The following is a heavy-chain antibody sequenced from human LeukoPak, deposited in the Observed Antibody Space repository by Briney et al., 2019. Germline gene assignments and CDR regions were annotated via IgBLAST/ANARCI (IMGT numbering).Heavy chain of an antibody. Sequence: SVKGSCKASGGTFSSYAISWVRQAPGQGLEWMGGIIPIFGTANYAQKFQGRVTITADESTSTAYMELSSLRSEDTAVYYCARATEYYGSGSYYNHWGQGTLVTVSS. CDR1: GGTFSSYA. J-gene: IGHJ4*02. CDR2: IIPIFGTA. D-gene: IGHD3-10*01. CDR3: ARATEYYGSGSYYNH. V-gene: IGHV1-69*01.